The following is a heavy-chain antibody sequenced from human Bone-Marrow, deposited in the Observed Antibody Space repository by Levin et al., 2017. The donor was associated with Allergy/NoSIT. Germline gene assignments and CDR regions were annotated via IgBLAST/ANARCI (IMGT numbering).Heavy chain of an antibody. J-gene: IGHJ4*02. CDR1: GFTFSNYG. CDR2: ISSGGSNE. D-gene: IGHD5-18*01. V-gene: IGHV3-30*18. CDR3: AKADGETAMVFDY. Sequence: GESLKISCAASGFTFSNYGMHWVRQAPGKGLEWLAFISSGGSNEYYGDSVKGRLTISRDNSKNTLFLQMNSLRAEDTAVYYCAKADGETAMVFDYWGQGTLVTVSS.